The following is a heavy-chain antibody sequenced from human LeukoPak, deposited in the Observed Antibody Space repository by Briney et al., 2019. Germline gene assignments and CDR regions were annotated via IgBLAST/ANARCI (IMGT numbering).Heavy chain of an antibody. Sequence: GGSLRLSCAASGFTFSSSGMHWVRQAPGKGLEWVSTVSHDGSNRYYGDSVKGRFIISRDDSRNTLYLQMNSLRTEDKAVYFCAKDTPSPNSGFYHYWGQGTLVTVSS. CDR1: GFTFSSSG. V-gene: IGHV3-30*18. J-gene: IGHJ4*02. D-gene: IGHD1-26*01. CDR3: AKDTPSPNSGFYHY. CDR2: VSHDGSNR.